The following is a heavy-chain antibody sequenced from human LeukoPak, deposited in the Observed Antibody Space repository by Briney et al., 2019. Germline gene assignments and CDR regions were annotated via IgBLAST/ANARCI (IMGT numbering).Heavy chain of an antibody. CDR1: GFTFGDYA. CDR3: TRDIYDVPYFGY. CDR2: IRSKAYGGTT. Sequence: PGESLRLSCTASGFTFGDYAMSWVRQAPGKGLEWVGFIRSKAYGGTTEYAASVKGRFTISRDDSKSIAYLQMNSLKTEDTAVYYCTRDIYDVPYFGYWGQGTLVTVSS. J-gene: IGHJ4*02. D-gene: IGHD5/OR15-5a*01. V-gene: IGHV3-49*04.